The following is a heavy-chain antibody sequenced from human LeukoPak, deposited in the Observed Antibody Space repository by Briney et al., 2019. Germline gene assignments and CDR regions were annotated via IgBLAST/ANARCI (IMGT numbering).Heavy chain of an antibody. J-gene: IGHJ4*02. D-gene: IGHD3-9*01. Sequence: RSGGSLRLSCAASGFTFSSYSMNWVRQAPGKGLEWVSSISTSSIYIYYADSVKGRFTISRDNAKNSLYLQMNSLRAEDTAVYYCASERERYFDWFEPFGYWGQGTLVTVSS. CDR1: GFTFSSYS. CDR3: ASERERYFDWFEPFGY. CDR2: ISTSSIYI. V-gene: IGHV3-21*01.